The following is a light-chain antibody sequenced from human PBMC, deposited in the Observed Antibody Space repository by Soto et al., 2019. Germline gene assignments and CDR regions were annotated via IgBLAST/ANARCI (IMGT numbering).Light chain of an antibody. Sequence: AIRMTQSPSSLSASTGDRVTITCRASQGISSYLAWYQQKPGKDPKLLIYAASTLQSGVPSRFSGSGSGTDFTLTISCLQSEDFATYYCQQYYSYLWTFGQGTKVEIK. J-gene: IGKJ1*01. CDR3: QQYYSYLWT. CDR2: AAS. CDR1: QGISSY. V-gene: IGKV1-8*01.